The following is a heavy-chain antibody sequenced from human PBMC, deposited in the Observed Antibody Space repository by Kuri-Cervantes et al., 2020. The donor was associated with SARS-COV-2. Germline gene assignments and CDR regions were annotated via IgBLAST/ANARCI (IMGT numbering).Heavy chain of an antibody. CDR1: GFTLSSYA. V-gene: IGHV3-30-3*01. CDR3: ARDRVGVHDC. CDR2: ISYDGNTT. J-gene: IGHJ4*02. Sequence: GESLKISCAASGFTLSSYAIHWVRQAPGKGLEWVALISYDGNTTYYADSVKGRFTISRDNSRNSLFLQMNSLRTEDTAIYYCARDRVGVHDCWGQGTLVTVSS. D-gene: IGHD2-21*01.